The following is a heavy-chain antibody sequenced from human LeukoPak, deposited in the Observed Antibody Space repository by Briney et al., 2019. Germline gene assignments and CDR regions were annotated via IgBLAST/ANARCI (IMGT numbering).Heavy chain of an antibody. CDR2: INPNSGGT. V-gene: IGHV1-2*02. J-gene: IGHJ4*02. CDR3: ARDLRSIWFGELFLDY. Sequence: ASVKVSCKASGYTFTGYYMHWVRQAPGQGLEWMGWINPNSGGTNYAQKFQGRVTMTRDTSISTAYMELSRLRSDDTAVYYCARDLRSIWFGELFLDYWGQGTLVTVSS. CDR1: GYTFTGYY. D-gene: IGHD3-10*01.